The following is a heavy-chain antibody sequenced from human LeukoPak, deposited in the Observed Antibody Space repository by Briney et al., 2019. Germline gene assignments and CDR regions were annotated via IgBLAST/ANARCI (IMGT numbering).Heavy chain of an antibody. CDR2: IYHSGST. CDR3: ATGYSSTWYDFDY. Sequence: SETLSLTCTVSGDSISSYYWSWLRQPPGKGLEWIGYIYHSGSTNYNPSLKSRVTISADTSKDQFSLKLASVTAADTAVYYCATGYSSTWYDFDYWGQGTLVTVSS. V-gene: IGHV4-59*01. J-gene: IGHJ4*02. D-gene: IGHD6-13*01. CDR1: GDSISSYY.